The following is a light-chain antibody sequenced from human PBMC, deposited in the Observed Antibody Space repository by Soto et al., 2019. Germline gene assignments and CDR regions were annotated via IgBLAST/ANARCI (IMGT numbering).Light chain of an antibody. CDR3: QQYGGSPWT. CDR1: QRISTY. CDR2: DAS. Sequence: EIVLTQSPGTLSLSPGESAALSCRASQRISTYLAWYQQKFGQAPRLLIYDASNRATGIPARFSGSGSGTDFTLTISSLEPEDFAVYYCQQYGGSPWTFGQGTKVDIK. J-gene: IGKJ1*01. V-gene: IGKV3-11*01.